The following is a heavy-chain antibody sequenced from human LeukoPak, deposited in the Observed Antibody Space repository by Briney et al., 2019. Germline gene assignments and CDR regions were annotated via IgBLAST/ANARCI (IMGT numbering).Heavy chain of an antibody. CDR1: GDSIINNYW. D-gene: IGHD5-24*01. CDR3: TARRDGYSQFED. V-gene: IGHV4-4*02. J-gene: IGHJ4*02. Sequence: SETLSLTCAVSGDSIINNYWWTWVRQPPGEGLEWVGERHPTGTTIYKPSLKSRVTISVDKSKNQFSLTMISVTAADTAVYYCTARRDGYSQFEDWGQGILVTVS. CDR2: RHPTGTT.